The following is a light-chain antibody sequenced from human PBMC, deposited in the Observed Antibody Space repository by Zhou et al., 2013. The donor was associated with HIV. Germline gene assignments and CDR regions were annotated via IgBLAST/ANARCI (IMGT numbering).Light chain of an antibody. CDR1: QSVSSSY. J-gene: IGKJ1*01. V-gene: IGKV3-20*01. CDR2: AAS. CDR3: QQYGSSP. Sequence: VLTQSPATLSLSPGERATLSCRASQSVSSSYLAWYQQKPGQAPRLLIYAASTRATGIPDRFSGSGSGTDFTLTISRLEPEDFAVYYCQQYGSSPFGQGTKVEIK.